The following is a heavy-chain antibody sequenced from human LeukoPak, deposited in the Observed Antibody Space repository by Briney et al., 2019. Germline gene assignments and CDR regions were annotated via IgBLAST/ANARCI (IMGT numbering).Heavy chain of an antibody. CDR3: VLHSSSSFNPYFDY. D-gene: IGHD6-6*01. CDR2: IVVGSGNT. V-gene: IGHV1-58*02. J-gene: IGHJ4*02. CDR1: GFTFTSSA. Sequence: SVKVSCKASGFTFTSSAMQWVRQARGQRLEWIGWIVVGSGNTNYAQKFQERVTITRDMSTSTAYMELSSLRSEDTAVYYCVLHSSSSFNPYFDYWGQGTLVTVSS.